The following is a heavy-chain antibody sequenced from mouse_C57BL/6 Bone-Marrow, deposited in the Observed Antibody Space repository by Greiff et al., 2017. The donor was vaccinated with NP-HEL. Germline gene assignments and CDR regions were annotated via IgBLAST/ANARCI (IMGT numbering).Heavy chain of an antibody. CDR2: IDPSDSYT. CDR1: GYTFTSYW. J-gene: IGHJ2*01. V-gene: IGHV1-69*01. D-gene: IGHD1-1*01. CDR3: AGGYPYCYGSSFDY. Sequence: QVQLQQPGAELVMPGASVKLSCKASGYTFTSYWMHWVKQRPGQGLEWIGEIDPSDSYTNYNQKFKGKSTLTVDKSSSTAYMQLSSLTSEDSAVYYCAGGYPYCYGSSFDYWGQGTTLTVSS.